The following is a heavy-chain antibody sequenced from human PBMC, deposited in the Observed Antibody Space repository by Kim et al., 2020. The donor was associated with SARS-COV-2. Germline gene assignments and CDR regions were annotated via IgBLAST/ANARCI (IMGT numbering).Heavy chain of an antibody. D-gene: IGHD5-18*01. Sequence: SETLSLTCTVSGGSISSSSYYWGWIRQPPGKGLEWIGSIYYSGSTYYNPSLKSRVTISVDTSKNQFSLKLSSVTAADTAVYYCARDLARPPGYSYASFDYWGQGTLVTVSS. CDR3: ARDLARPPGYSYASFDY. CDR1: GGSISSSSYY. J-gene: IGHJ4*02. V-gene: IGHV4-39*07. CDR2: IYYSGST.